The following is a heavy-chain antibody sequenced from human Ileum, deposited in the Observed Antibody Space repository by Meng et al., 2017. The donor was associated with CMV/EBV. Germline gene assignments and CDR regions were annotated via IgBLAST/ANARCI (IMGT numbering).Heavy chain of an antibody. Sequence: GGSLRLSCVASGFTFSSYAMSWVRQAPGKGLEWVSAISGSGGSTYYADSVKGRFTISRDNSKNTLYLQMNSLRAEDTAVYYCAKGHNTAGFHPSYYGLDVWGQGTTVTVSS. J-gene: IGHJ6*02. CDR3: AKGHNTAGFHPSYYGLDV. D-gene: IGHD2-8*02. V-gene: IGHV3-23*01. CDR1: GFTFSSYA. CDR2: ISGSGGST.